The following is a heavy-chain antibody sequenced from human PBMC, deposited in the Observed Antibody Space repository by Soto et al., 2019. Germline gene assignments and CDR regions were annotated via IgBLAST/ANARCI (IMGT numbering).Heavy chain of an antibody. V-gene: IGHV1-18*04. J-gene: IGHJ6*01. CDR3: ARDHSGVWFWSSGRHPYYYYGMGI. D-gene: IGHD6-19*01. CDR1: LDVLPSSS. Sequence: SAELCWQARLDVLPSSSRCWVRQYTRQGLKWMGWISAYNGNTNYAQKLQGRVTMTTDTSTSTAYMELRSLRSDDTAVYYCARDHSGVWFWSSGRHPYYYYGMGICGQAT. CDR2: ISAYNGNT.